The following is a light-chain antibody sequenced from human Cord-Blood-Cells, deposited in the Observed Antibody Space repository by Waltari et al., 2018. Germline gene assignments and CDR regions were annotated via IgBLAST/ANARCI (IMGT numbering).Light chain of an antibody. Sequence: DIQMTQSPSSLSASVGDRVTITCRASQGISNYLAWYQQTPGKVPKLLIYAASTLQSGVPARSRGSGSGTGFNLTISSLQPEDVATYYCQKYNSAPFAFGPGTKVDIK. V-gene: IGKV1-27*01. CDR1: QGISNY. CDR2: AAS. J-gene: IGKJ3*01. CDR3: QKYNSAPFA.